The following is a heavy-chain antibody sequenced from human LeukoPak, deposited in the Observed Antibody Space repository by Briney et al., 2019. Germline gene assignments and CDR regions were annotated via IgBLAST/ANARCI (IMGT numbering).Heavy chain of an antibody. V-gene: IGHV4-59*01. CDR2: IYYSGST. D-gene: IGHD6-6*01. CDR1: GGSISSYY. J-gene: IGHJ6*03. CDR3: ARYRGSSSSVPYYYYMDV. Sequence: SETLSLTCTVSGGSISSYYWSWIRQPPGKGLEWIGYIYYSGSTNYNPSLKSRVTISVDTSKNQFSLKLSSVTAADTAVYYCARYRGSSSSVPYYYYMDVWGKGTTVTVSS.